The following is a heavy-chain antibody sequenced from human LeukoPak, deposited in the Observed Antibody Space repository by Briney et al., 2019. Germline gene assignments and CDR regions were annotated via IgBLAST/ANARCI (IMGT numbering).Heavy chain of an antibody. J-gene: IGHJ4*02. Sequence: GRSLRLSCAASGFTFSSYGMHWVRQAPGKGLEWVAVIWYDGSNKYYADSVKGRFTISRDNSKNTLYLQMNSLRADDTAVYYCARDRLAGAGSGGWGQGTLVTVSS. CDR3: ARDRLAGAGSGG. CDR2: IWYDGSNK. V-gene: IGHV3-33*01. CDR1: GFTFSSYG. D-gene: IGHD6-13*01.